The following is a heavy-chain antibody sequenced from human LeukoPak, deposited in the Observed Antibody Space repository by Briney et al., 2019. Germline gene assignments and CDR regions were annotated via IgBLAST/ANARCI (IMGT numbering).Heavy chain of an antibody. D-gene: IGHD3-10*01. Sequence: GGSLRLSCAASGFTFSDYYMNWIRQAPGKGLEWVSYISSGGSSIYYADSVKGRFTISRENAKNSLYLQMNSLRAGDTAVYYCARAVAAARGVNYFDYWGQGTLVTVSS. CDR3: ARAVAAARGVNYFDY. V-gene: IGHV3-11*04. CDR1: GFTFSDYY. CDR2: ISSGGSSI. J-gene: IGHJ4*02.